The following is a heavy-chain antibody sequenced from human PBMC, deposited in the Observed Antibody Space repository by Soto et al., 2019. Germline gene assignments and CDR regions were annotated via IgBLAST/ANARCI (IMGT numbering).Heavy chain of an antibody. CDR2: TTSNKSYT. J-gene: IGHJ3*02. Sequence: ASVKVSCKASGFTLSNYAISWVRQAPGRGLEWMGWTTSNKSYTYYSQNFQGRVTITRDTSASTAYLELRSLTSEDTAVYYCARDLRIVVVPAAMRLSAFDIWGQGTMVTVSS. CDR3: ARDLRIVVVPAAMRLSAFDI. CDR1: GFTLSNYA. V-gene: IGHV1-18*01. D-gene: IGHD2-2*01.